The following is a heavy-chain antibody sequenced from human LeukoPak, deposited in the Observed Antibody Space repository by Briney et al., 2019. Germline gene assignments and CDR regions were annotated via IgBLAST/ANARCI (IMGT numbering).Heavy chain of an antibody. V-gene: IGHV4-30-4*01. J-gene: IGHJ4*02. CDR1: GGAIRSGDYY. D-gene: IGHD7-27*01. CDR3: ARTTGDDLKSFDH. CDR2: ISYSGTT. Sequence: PSQTLSLTCTVFGGAIRSGDYYWSWIRQPPGKRLQWIGYISYSGTTYYNPSLKSRVTISVDTSKNQFSLKLNSVTAADTAVYYCARTTGDDLKSFDHWGQGTLVTVSS.